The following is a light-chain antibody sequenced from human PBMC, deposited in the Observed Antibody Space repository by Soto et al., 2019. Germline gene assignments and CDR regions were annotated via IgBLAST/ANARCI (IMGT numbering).Light chain of an antibody. CDR2: RAS. CDR3: LQYHNLWA. CDR1: RTVGRSY. J-gene: IGKJ1*01. Sequence: ETVLTQSPDIMYLSPGERATLSCRASRTVGRSYLAWYQQKPGQAPRLLIYRASTRATGIPARFSGSGSGTEFTLTISSLQSEDFTVYSCLQYHNLWAFGQGTKVDIK. V-gene: IGKV3-15*01.